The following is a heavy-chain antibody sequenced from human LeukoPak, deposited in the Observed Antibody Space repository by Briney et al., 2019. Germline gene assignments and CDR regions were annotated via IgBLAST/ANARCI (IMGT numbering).Heavy chain of an antibody. CDR1: GGSISSYY. Sequence: SETLSLTCTVSGGSISSYYWSWIRQPAGKGLEWIGRIYTSGSTNYNPSLKSRVTMSVDTSKNQFSLKLSSVTAADTAVYYCARSKLRYFDWLPYYFDYWGQGTLVTVSS. V-gene: IGHV4-4*07. CDR3: ARSKLRYFDWLPYYFDY. J-gene: IGHJ4*02. CDR2: IYTSGST. D-gene: IGHD3-9*01.